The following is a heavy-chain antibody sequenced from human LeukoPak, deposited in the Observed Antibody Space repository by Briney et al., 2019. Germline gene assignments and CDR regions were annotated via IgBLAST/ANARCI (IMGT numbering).Heavy chain of an antibody. CDR3: ASGGSGYSYGIDY. D-gene: IGHD5-18*01. J-gene: IGHJ4*02. CDR1: GGTFSSYA. CDR2: IIPIFGTA. Sequence: SAKVSCKASGGTFSSYAISWVRQAPGQGLEWMGGIIPIFGTANYAQKFQGRVTITADESTSTAYMELSSLRSEDTAVYYCASGGSGYSYGIDYWGQGTLVTVSS. V-gene: IGHV1-69*13.